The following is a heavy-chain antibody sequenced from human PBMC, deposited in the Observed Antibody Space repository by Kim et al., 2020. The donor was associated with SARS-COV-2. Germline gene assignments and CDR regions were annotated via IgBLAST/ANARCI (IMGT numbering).Heavy chain of an antibody. CDR3: ARGIKKSTLYSYGYVYFDY. Sequence: SETLSLTCAVYGGSFSGYYWSWIRQPPGKGLEWIGEINHSGSTKYNPSLKSRVTISVDTSKNQFSLKLSSVTAADTAVYYCARGIKKSTLYSYGYVYFDYWGQGTLVTVSS. CDR2: INHSGST. D-gene: IGHD5-18*01. V-gene: IGHV4-34*01. CDR1: GGSFSGYY. J-gene: IGHJ4*02.